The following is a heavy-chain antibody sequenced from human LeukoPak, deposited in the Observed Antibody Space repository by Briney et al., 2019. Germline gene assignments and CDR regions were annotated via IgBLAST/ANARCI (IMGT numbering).Heavy chain of an antibody. J-gene: IGHJ4*02. CDR3: ARGIGANSGWYLIDY. CDR2: INVGNGNT. V-gene: IGHV1-3*01. Sequence: ASVKVSCKASGYTFTGYAMHWVRQAPGQRLEWMGWINVGNGNTRYSQKLQGRVTITRDTSATTTYMELSSLRSKDTAVYYCARGIGANSGWYLIDYWGQGTQVTVSS. CDR1: GYTFTGYA. D-gene: IGHD6-19*01.